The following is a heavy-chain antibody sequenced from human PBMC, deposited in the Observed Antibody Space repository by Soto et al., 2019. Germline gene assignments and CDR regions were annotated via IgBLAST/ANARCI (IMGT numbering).Heavy chain of an antibody. CDR3: ARGVGDYRRPYFDY. Sequence: PXGTLSLTCTVSGGSISTYYWSWIRQPPGKGLEWIGYIYYSGSTNYNPSLKSRVTISVDTSKNQFSLKLSSVTAADTAVYYCARGVGDYRRPYFDYWGQGTLVTVSS. D-gene: IGHD4-17*01. CDR2: IYYSGST. V-gene: IGHV4-59*01. CDR1: GGSISTYY. J-gene: IGHJ4*02.